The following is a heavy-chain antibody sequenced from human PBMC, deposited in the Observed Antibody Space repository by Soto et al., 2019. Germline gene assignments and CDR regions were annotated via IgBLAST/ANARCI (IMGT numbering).Heavy chain of an antibody. CDR1: GGSISIGGYY. CDR2: IYYSGST. V-gene: IGHV4-31*03. CDR3: AREAAYCGGDCYSRGYYYYGMDV. D-gene: IGHD2-21*02. J-gene: IGHJ6*02. Sequence: PSETLSLTCTVSGGSISIGGYYWSCIRQHPGKGLEWIGYIYYSGSTYYNPSLKSRVTISVDTSKNQFSLKLSSVTAADTAVYYCAREAAYCGGDCYSRGYYYYGMDVWGQGTTVTVSS.